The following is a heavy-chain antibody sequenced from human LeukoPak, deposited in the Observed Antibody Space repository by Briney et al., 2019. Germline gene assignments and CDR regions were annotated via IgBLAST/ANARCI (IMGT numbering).Heavy chain of an antibody. CDR3: ARQGYTASYYFLDS. CDR2: IYATGST. J-gene: IGHJ4*02. Sequence: SETLSLTRDVSGDSIRSYWWGWVRQPAGKGLEWIGRIYATGSTKFNPSLKSRLTMSMDTSTNQFSLKLTSVTAADTAVYFCARQGYTASYYFLDSWSQGTLVTVSS. CDR1: GDSIRSYW. V-gene: IGHV4-4*07. D-gene: IGHD1-26*01.